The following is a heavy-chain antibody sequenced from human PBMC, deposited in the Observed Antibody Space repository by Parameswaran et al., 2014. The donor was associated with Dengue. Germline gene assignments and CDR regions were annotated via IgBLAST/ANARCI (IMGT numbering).Heavy chain of an antibody. CDR3: GRAGRDQLLFYYYYYMDV. CDR2: ISYTGST. V-gene: IGHV4-39*01. J-gene: IGHJ6*03. D-gene: IGHD2-2*01. Sequence: VRQMPGKGLEWLGTISYTGSTYYNPSLKSRVTISVDTSKNQFSLKVNSVTAADTAVYYCGRAGRDQLLFYYYYYMDVWGKGTTVTVSS.